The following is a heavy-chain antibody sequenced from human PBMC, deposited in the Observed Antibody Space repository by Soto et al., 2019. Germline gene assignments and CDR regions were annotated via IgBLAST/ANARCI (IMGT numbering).Heavy chain of an antibody. Sequence: SETLSLTCTVSGGSISSSSYYWGWIRQPPGKGLEWIGSIYYSGSTYYNPSLKSRVTISVDTSKNQFSLKLSSATAADTAVYYCARQSMCSGGSCYSNYWGQGTLVTVSS. CDR1: GGSISSSSYY. D-gene: IGHD2-15*01. V-gene: IGHV4-39*01. J-gene: IGHJ4*02. CDR2: IYYSGST. CDR3: ARQSMCSGGSCYSNY.